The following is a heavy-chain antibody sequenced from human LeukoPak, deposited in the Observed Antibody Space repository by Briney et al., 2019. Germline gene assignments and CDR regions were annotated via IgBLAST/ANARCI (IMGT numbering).Heavy chain of an antibody. CDR1: GGSFSGYY. D-gene: IGHD1-7*01. CDR3: ARDRSNWNYVMGNWFDP. V-gene: IGHV4-34*01. CDR2: INHSGST. Sequence: SETLSLTCAVYGGSFSGYYWSWIRQPPGKGLEWSGEINHSGSTNYNPSLKSRVTISVDTSKNQFSLKLSSVTAADTAVYYCARDRSNWNYVMGNWFDPWGQGTLVTVSS. J-gene: IGHJ5*02.